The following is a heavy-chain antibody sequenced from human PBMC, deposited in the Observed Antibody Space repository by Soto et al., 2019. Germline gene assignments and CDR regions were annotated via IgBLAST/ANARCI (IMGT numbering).Heavy chain of an antibody. CDR3: ARHVVESQSFGERVPDFAY. J-gene: IGHJ4*01. D-gene: IGHD3-10*01. Sequence: CSVGDGCISHCSWSRIRKTPGKGLEWIGYFYYTGITNYNPSLKSRISMSVDTSKNQFSLKLSSVTAADTAVHYCARHVVESQSFGERVPDFAYRGHGTPVPVSS. CDR2: FYYTGIT. V-gene: IGHV4-59*08. CDR1: DGCISHCS.